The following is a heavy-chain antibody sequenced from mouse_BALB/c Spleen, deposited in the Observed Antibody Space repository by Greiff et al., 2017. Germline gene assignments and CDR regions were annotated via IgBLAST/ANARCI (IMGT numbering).Heavy chain of an antibody. V-gene: IGHV2-4-1*01. J-gene: IGHJ1*01. CDR1: GFSLTSYG. CDR2: IWSGGST. Sequence: QVQLKQSGPGLVQPSQSLSITCTVSGFSLTSYGVHWVRQSPGKGLEWLGVIWSGGSTDYNAAFISRLSISKDNSKSQVFFKMNSLQADDTAIYYCARNLITTGDWYFDVWGAGTTVTVSS. CDR3: ARNLITTGDWYFDV. D-gene: IGHD2-4*01.